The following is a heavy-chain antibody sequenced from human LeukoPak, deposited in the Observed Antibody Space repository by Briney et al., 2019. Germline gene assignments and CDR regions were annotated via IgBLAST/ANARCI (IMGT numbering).Heavy chain of an antibody. CDR2: INHSGST. V-gene: IGHV4-34*01. Sequence: SETLSLTCAVYGGSFSGYYWSWIRQPPGKGLEWIGEINHSGSTNYNPSLKSRVTISVDTSKNQFSLKLSSVTAADTAVYYCARQALVAPYYDFWSGYSDAFDIWGQGTMVTVSS. J-gene: IGHJ3*02. CDR1: GGSFSGYY. D-gene: IGHD3-3*01. CDR3: ARQALVAPYYDFWSGYSDAFDI.